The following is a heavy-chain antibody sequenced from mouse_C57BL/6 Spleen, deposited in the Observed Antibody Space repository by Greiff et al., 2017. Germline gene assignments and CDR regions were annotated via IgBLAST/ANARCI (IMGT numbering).Heavy chain of an antibody. CDR3: TRDGTGPFYAMDY. J-gene: IGHJ4*01. D-gene: IGHD3-3*01. CDR1: GFTFSSYA. V-gene: IGHV5-9-1*02. Sequence: EVMLVESGEGLVKPGGSLKLSCAASGFTFSSYAMSWVRQTPEKRLEWVAYISSGGAYIYYADTVKGRFTISRDNARNTLYLQMSSLKSEDTAMYYCTRDGTGPFYAMDYWGQGTSVTVSS. CDR2: ISSGGAYI.